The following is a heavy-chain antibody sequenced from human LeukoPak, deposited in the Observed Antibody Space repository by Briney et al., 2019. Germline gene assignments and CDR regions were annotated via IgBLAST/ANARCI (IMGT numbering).Heavy chain of an antibody. D-gene: IGHD3-22*01. J-gene: IGHJ4*02. V-gene: IGHV3-21*01. CDR3: ARVQTYYYDSSGLYSY. CDR1: GFTFSSDS. CDR2: ISSSSSYI. Sequence: PGGSLRLSCAASGFTFSSDSMNWVRQAPGKGLEWVSSISSSSSYIHYADSVKGRFTISRDNAKNSLYMQMNSLRAEDTAVYYCARVQTYYYDSSGLYSYWGQGTLVTVSS.